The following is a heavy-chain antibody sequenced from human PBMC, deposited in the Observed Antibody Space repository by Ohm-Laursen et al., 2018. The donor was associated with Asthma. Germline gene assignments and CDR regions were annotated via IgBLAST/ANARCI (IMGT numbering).Heavy chain of an antibody. D-gene: IGHD2-15*01. V-gene: IGHV1-69*13. J-gene: IGHJ4*02. CDR2: INSVFGTS. CDR3: ARKAGSCITSNCYSLDF. Sequence: GASVKVSCKSLGGPFSTSVFGWVRQAPGQGLEWLGGINSVFGTSTYAQKFHDRFTITADESTSTVYMTLSSLTSEDTAVYYCARKAGSCITSNCYSLDFWGQGTLVTVSS. CDR1: GGPFSTSV.